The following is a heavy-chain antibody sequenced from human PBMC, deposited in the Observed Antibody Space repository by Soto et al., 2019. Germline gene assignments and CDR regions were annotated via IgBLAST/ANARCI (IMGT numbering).Heavy chain of an antibody. Sequence: QVQLVESGGGVVQPGRSLRLSCAASGFTFSSYAMHWVRQAPGKGLEWVAVISYDGSNKYYADSVKGRFTISRDNSKNTLYRQMNSLRAEDTAVYYCARDSRISPPSRACSSTSCKTGWFDPWGQGTLVTVSS. D-gene: IGHD2-2*01. CDR3: ARDSRISPPSRACSSTSCKTGWFDP. J-gene: IGHJ5*02. CDR2: ISYDGSNK. CDR1: GFTFSSYA. V-gene: IGHV3-30-3*01.